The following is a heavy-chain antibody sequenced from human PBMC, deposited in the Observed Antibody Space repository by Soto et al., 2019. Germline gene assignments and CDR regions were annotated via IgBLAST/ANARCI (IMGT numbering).Heavy chain of an antibody. V-gene: IGHV4-34*01. CDR3: ARLRYCSSTSCHYYYYYYGMDV. CDR1: GGSFSGYY. CDR2: INHSGST. Sequence: QVQLQQWGAGLLKPSETLSLTCAVYGGSFSGYYWSWIRQPPGKGLEWIGEINHSGSTNYNPSLKSRVTISVDTSKNQFSLKLSSVTAADTAVYYCARLRYCSSTSCHYYYYYYGMDVWGQGTTVTVSS. J-gene: IGHJ6*02. D-gene: IGHD2-2*01.